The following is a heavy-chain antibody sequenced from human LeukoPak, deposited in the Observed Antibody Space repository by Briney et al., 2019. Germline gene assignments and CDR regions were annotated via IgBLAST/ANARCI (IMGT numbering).Heavy chain of an antibody. CDR1: GFTVSSNY. D-gene: IGHD2-15*01. J-gene: IGHJ4*02. CDR2: IYSGGST. V-gene: IGHV3-53*01. Sequence: GGSLRLSCAASGFTVSSNYMSWVRQAPGKGLEWVSVIYSGGSTYYADSVKGRFTISRDNSKNTLYLQMNSLRAEDTAVYYCAREPTLGYCSGGSCRSYWGQGTLVTVSS. CDR3: AREPTLGYCSGGSCRSY.